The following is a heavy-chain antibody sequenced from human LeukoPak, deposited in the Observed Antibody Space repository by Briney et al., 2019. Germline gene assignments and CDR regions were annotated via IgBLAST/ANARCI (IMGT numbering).Heavy chain of an antibody. CDR3: ARAPLTAAAVDY. J-gene: IGHJ4*02. V-gene: IGHV4-39*01. CDR1: GGSISSSSHY. CDR2: VYYNGDT. D-gene: IGHD6-13*01. Sequence: SETLSLTCTVSGGSISSSSHYWAWIRRPPGKGLEWIGSVYYNGDTHYSPSLKSPVTISVDTSKNQFSLRLSSVTAADTAVYYCARAPLTAAAVDYWGQGTLVTVSS.